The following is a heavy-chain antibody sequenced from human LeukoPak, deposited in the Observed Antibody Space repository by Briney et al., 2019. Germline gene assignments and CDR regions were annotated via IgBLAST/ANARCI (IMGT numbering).Heavy chain of an antibody. CDR1: GFTFSSYW. Sequence: GGSLRLSCAASGFTFSSYWMSWVRQAPGKGLEWVANIKQDGSEKYYVDSVKGRFTISRDNAKNSLYLQMNSLRAEDTAVYYCARDLIAVAGAGSLDYWGQGTLVPSPQ. CDR3: ARDLIAVAGAGSLDY. V-gene: IGHV3-7*03. CDR2: IKQDGSEK. D-gene: IGHD6-19*01. J-gene: IGHJ4*02.